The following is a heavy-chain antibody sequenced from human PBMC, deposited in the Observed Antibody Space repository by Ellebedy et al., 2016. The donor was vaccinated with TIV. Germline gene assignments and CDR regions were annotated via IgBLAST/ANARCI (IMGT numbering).Heavy chain of an antibody. V-gene: IGHV4-39*07. J-gene: IGHJ6*03. CDR3: ARYYYYYMDV. CDR2: IYYSGST. Sequence: GSLRLSXTVSGGSISSSSYYWGWIRQPPGKGLEWIGSIYYSGSTYYNPSLKSRVTMSVDTSKNQFSLKLSSVTAVDTAVYYCARYYYYYMDVWGKGTTVTVSS. CDR1: GGSISSSSYY.